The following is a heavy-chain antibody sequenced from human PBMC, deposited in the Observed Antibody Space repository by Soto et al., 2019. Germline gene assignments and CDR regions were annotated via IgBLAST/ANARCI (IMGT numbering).Heavy chain of an antibody. CDR3: ANVNWYFDL. V-gene: IGHV4-59*01. Sequence: QVQLLESGPGLVKPSETLSLTCTVSGGSISSYYWSWIRQPPGKGLEWIGYIYYTGSTNYNPSLKSLVTISVDTSKTYFSLQLSSVTAADTAEYYCANVNWYFDLWGRGTLVTVSS. CDR1: GGSISSYY. CDR2: IYYTGST. D-gene: IGHD3-16*01. J-gene: IGHJ2*01.